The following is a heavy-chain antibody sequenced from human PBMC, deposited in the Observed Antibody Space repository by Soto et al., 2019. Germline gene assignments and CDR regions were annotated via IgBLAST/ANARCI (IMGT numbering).Heavy chain of an antibody. CDR3: ARVTKYSSGIDY. J-gene: IGHJ4*02. Sequence: QVQLVESGGGLVKPGGSLRLSCADSGFTLRDHDMTWVRQAPGKGLEWVSYIRSSSTYINYADSVKGRFTISRDNAQNSLYLQMNSLRVDDTAVYYCARVTKYSSGIDYWGRGTLVTVSS. D-gene: IGHD6-19*01. V-gene: IGHV3-11*05. CDR2: IRSSSTYI. CDR1: GFTLRDHD.